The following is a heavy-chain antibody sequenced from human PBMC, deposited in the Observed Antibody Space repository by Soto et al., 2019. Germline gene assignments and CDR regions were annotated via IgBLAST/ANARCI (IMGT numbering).Heavy chain of an antibody. CDR3: ARDQAYYFDY. CDR2: ISYDGSNK. V-gene: IGHV3-30-3*01. Sequence: QVQLVESGGGVVQPGRSLRLSCAASGFTFSSYAMHWVRQAPGKGLEWVAVISYDGSNKYYADSVKGRFTISRDNSKNTLDLQMNSLRAEDTAVSYCARDQAYYFDYWGQGTLVTVSS. J-gene: IGHJ4*02. CDR1: GFTFSSYA.